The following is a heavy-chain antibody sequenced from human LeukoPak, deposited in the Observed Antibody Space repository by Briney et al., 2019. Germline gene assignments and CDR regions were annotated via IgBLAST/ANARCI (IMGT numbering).Heavy chain of an antibody. CDR1: GGSISSSSYY. D-gene: IGHD6-13*01. Sequence: SETLSLTCTVSGGSISSSSYYWSWIRQPPGKGLEWIGYIYYSGSTNYNPSLKSRVTISVDTSKNQFSLKLSSVTAADTAVYYCARGQQLDWAFDIWGQGTMVTVSS. CDR2: IYYSGST. V-gene: IGHV4-61*01. CDR3: ARGQQLDWAFDI. J-gene: IGHJ3*02.